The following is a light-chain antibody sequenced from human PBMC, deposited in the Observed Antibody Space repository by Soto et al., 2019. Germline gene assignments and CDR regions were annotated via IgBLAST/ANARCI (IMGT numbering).Light chain of an antibody. CDR1: QSISSY. CDR2: AAS. Sequence: DIQMTQSPSSLSASVGDRVTITCRASQSISSYLNWYQQKPGKAPKPLIYAASSLQNGVPFRFSGSGSGTDFTLTISSLQPEDFAFFYCQQHYTTPWTFGQGTKVEI. CDR3: QQHYTTPWT. J-gene: IGKJ1*01. V-gene: IGKV1-39*01.